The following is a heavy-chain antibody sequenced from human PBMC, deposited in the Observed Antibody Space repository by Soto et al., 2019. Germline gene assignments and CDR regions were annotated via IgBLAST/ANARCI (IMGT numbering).Heavy chain of an antibody. CDR1: GGAFSSFG. V-gene: IGHV1-69*13. J-gene: IGHJ1*01. Sequence: SVKVSCKASGGAFSSFGISWVRQAPGQGLEWMGGIIPVFGRPNYAQRFRGRLTITADESTNTSYMELIDLTSEDTAVYYCAREASGYDFWGQGTQVTVSS. CDR3: AREASGYDF. CDR2: IIPVFGRP. D-gene: IGHD5-12*01.